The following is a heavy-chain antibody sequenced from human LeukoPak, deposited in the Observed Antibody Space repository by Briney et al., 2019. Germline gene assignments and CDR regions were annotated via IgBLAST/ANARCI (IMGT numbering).Heavy chain of an antibody. CDR1: GGTFSSYA. Sequence: EASVKVSCKASGGTFSSYAISWVRQAPGQGLEWMGGIIPIFGTANYAQKFQGRVTITADESTSTAYMELSGLRSEDTAVYYCARAVAGGNFDYWGQGTLVTVSS. CDR2: IIPIFGTA. V-gene: IGHV1-69*13. CDR3: ARAVAGGNFDY. D-gene: IGHD6-19*01. J-gene: IGHJ4*02.